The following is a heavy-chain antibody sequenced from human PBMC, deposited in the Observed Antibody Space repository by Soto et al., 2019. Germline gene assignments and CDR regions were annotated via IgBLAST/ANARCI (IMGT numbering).Heavy chain of an antibody. CDR2: IIPILGIA. CDR1: GGTFSSYT. J-gene: IGHJ6*03. Sequence: QVQLVQSGAEVKKPGSSVKVSCKASGGTFSSYTISWVRQAPGQGLEWMGRIIPILGIANYAQKFQGRVTITADKSTSTAYMELSSLRSEGTAVYYCARYPYCSGGSCYSGNYYYYMDVWGKGTTVTVSS. CDR3: ARYPYCSGGSCYSGNYYYYMDV. V-gene: IGHV1-69*02. D-gene: IGHD2-15*01.